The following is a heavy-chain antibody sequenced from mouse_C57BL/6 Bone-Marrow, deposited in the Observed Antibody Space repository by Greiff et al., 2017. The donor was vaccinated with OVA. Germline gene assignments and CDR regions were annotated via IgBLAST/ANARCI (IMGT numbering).Heavy chain of an antibody. CDR2: IDPENGDT. V-gene: IGHV14-4*01. J-gene: IGHJ3*01. CDR1: GFTIKDDY. CDR3: TPRGPWFAY. Sequence: EVQLQQSGAELVRPGASVKLSCTASGFTIKDDYMHWVKPRPEQGLEWIGWIDPENGDTEYASKFQGKATITADTSSNTAYLQLSSLTSEDTAVYYCTPRGPWFAYWGQGTLVTVSA.